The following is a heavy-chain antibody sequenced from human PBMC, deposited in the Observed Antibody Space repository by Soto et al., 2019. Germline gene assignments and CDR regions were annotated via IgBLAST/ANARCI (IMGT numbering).Heavy chain of an antibody. CDR3: ARHSRYDYYYYYGMDV. CDR1: VYSVTSYW. CDR2: IYPGDSDT. V-gene: IGHV5-51*01. D-gene: IGHD1-1*01. J-gene: IGHJ6*02. Sequence: GESLKISCKGSVYSVTSYWIGWVRQMPGKGLEWMGIIYPGDSDTRYSPSFQGQVTISADKSISTAYLQWSSLKASDTAMYYCARHSRYDYYYYYGMDVWGQGTTVTVSS.